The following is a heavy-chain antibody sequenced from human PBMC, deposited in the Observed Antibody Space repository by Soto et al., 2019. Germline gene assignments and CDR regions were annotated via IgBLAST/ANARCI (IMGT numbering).Heavy chain of an antibody. Sequence: GASVKVSCKASGGTFSSYAISWVRQVPGQGLEWMGGIIPIFGTANYAQKFQGRVTITADKSTSTAYMELSSLRSEDTAVYYCARTTHYDILPGQIWFDPWGNGTLVTVSS. CDR1: GGTFSSYA. V-gene: IGHV1-69*06. D-gene: IGHD3-9*01. CDR2: IIPIFGTA. CDR3: ARTTHYDILPGQIWFDP. J-gene: IGHJ5*02.